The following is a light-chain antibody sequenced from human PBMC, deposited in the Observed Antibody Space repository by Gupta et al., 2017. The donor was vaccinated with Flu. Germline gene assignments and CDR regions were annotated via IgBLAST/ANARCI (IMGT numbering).Light chain of an antibody. Sequence: QSALTQPAPASGSTGPSITISCTGTSIDIGAYNLVSWYQQHPGKAPKLIIYEITNRPPGVSTRFSCSKSGNTASLTISGRQAEDEADYYCSSYTTISTGVFGTGTKVTVL. CDR1: SIDIGAYNL. CDR3: SSYTTISTGV. V-gene: IGLV2-14*01. J-gene: IGLJ1*01. CDR2: EIT.